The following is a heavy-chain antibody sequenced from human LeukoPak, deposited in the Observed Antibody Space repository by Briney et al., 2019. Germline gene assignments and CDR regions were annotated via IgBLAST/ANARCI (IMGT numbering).Heavy chain of an antibody. CDR1: GGSFSGYY. J-gene: IGHJ6*02. CDR2: INHSGST. D-gene: IGHD3-10*01. V-gene: IGHV4-34*01. Sequence: PSETLSLTCAVYGGSFSGYYWSWIHQPPGKGLEWIGEINHSGSTNYNPSLKSRVTISVGTSKNQFSLKLSSVTAADTAVYYCARVGYGSGSYSKSRSDYGMDVWGQGTTVTVSS. CDR3: ARVGYGSGSYSKSRSDYGMDV.